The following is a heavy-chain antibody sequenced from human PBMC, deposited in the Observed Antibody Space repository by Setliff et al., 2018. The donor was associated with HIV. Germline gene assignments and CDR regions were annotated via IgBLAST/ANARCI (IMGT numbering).Heavy chain of an antibody. CDR2: IYYTGST. D-gene: IGHD3-10*01. Sequence: PSETLSLTCTVSSGSISRGGYFWGWIRQHPGKGLEWIGYIYYTGSTYYNPSLKSRVTISIDTPKNQFSLNLSSVTAADSAVYYCAKLSRLTSLRNAFDIWGQGAVVTVS. V-gene: IGHV4-31*03. J-gene: IGHJ3*02. CDR1: SGSISRGGYF. CDR3: AKLSRLTSLRNAFDI.